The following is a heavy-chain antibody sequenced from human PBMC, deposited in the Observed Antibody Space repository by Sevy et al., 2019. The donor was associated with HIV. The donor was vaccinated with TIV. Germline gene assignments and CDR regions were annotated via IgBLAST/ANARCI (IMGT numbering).Heavy chain of an antibody. CDR3: ARDLFSGSYYENY. CDR1: GFTLSNYW. CDR2: IKQDGSDN. J-gene: IGHJ4*02. V-gene: IGHV3-7*01. D-gene: IGHD1-26*01. Sequence: GGSLRLSCAASGFTLSNYWMSWVRQAPGKGLEWVANIKQDGSDNYYVDSVKGRFTIPRDNAKNSLYLQMNSLRAEDTAVYYCARDLFSGSYYENYWGQGTLVTVSS.